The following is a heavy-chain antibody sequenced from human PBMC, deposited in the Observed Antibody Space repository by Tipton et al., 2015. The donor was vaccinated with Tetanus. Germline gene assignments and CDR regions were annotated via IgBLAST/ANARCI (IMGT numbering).Heavy chain of an antibody. Sequence: QVQLVQSGAEVKKPGSSVKVSCKASGGTFSSYAISWVRQAPGQGHEWMGGIIPIFGTANYAQKFQGRVTITADQSTSTARMELSGLRSEDTAAYYFASGAILCSVGSCYYWYFDHWGRGALVTASS. V-gene: IGHV1-69*12. J-gene: IGHJ2*01. CDR1: GGTFSSYA. CDR2: IIPIFGTA. CDR3: ASGAILCSVGSCYYWYFDH. D-gene: IGHD2-15*01.